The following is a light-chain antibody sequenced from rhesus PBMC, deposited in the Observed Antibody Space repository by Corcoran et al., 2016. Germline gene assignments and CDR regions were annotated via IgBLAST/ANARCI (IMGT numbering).Light chain of an antibody. CDR2: SSS. CDR1: QDISSW. V-gene: IGKV1-19*01. Sequence: DIQMTQSPSSLSASVGDRVTIACHASQDISSWLAWYQQKPGKAPKPLIYSSSTLQSGVPSRFSGSGSGTDFTLTISGLQPEYFATYFCQQYYDVPYSFGRGTKVDIK. CDR3: QQYYDVPYS. J-gene: IGKJ2*01.